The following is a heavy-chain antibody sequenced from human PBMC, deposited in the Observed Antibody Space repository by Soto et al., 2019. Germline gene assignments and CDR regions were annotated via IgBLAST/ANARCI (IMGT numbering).Heavy chain of an antibody. CDR2: IYYSGST. V-gene: IGHV4-39*01. CDR1: GGSLSSSLNY. D-gene: IGHD4-17*01. CDR3: ARHIRGAVTMNWFDP. Sequence: QLQLQESGPGLVKPSETLSLTCTVSGGSLSSSLNYWGWIRQPPGKGLEWIGSIYYSGSTYDNPSLKSRVTMSVDTSKNQFSLKLSSVTAADTAVYYCARHIRGAVTMNWFDPWGQGTLVTVSS. J-gene: IGHJ5*02.